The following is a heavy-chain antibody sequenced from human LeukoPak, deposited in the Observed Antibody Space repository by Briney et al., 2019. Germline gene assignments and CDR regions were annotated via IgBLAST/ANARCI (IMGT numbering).Heavy chain of an antibody. V-gene: IGHV4-39*07. CDR3: ARDRFDDSSGYYYHYFYYMDV. CDR1: GGSISNGDYY. D-gene: IGHD3-22*01. J-gene: IGHJ6*03. CDR2: IYYSGNT. Sequence: SETLSLTCTVSGGSISNGDYYWGWIRQPPGKGLEWIGSIYYSGNTDYNPSLKSRVTISVETSKNQFSLKLSSVTAADTAVYYCARDRFDDSSGYYYHYFYYMDVWGKGTTVTVSS.